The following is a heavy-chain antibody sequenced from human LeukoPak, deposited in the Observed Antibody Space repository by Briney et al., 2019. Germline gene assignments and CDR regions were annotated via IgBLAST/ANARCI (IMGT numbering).Heavy chain of an antibody. CDR3: ARDRPSGFYFDY. Sequence: PGGSLRLSCAASGFTFDDYGMSWVRQAPGKGLEWVSGINWNGGSTGYADSLQGRFTISRDNAKNSLYLQIYNLRAEDTAFYYCARDRPSGFYFDYWGQGALVTVSS. CDR2: INWNGGST. V-gene: IGHV3-20*04. CDR1: GFTFDDYG. D-gene: IGHD3-10*01. J-gene: IGHJ4*02.